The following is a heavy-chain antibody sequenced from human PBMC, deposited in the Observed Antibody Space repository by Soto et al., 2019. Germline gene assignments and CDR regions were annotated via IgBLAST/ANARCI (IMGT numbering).Heavy chain of an antibody. CDR2: INGGGDSE. CDR1: GFTFRSSP. Sequence: GGSLRLSCAVSGFTFRSSPMSWVRRAPGKGLEWASAINGGGDSEYYVDSVRGRFTITRDNSKNTLYLQMNSLRAEDTAVYYCAKDSRYCSSTSCYDDYWGQGTLVTVSS. D-gene: IGHD2-2*01. CDR3: AKDSRYCSSTSCYDDY. J-gene: IGHJ4*02. V-gene: IGHV3-23*01.